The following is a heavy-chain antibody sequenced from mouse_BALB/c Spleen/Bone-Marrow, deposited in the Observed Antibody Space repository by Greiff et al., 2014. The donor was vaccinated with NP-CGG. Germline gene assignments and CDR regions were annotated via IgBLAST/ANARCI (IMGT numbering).Heavy chain of an antibody. CDR3: ARITTATGAMDY. D-gene: IGHD1-2*01. CDR2: IWADGST. Sequence: VQLQQSGPGLVAPSQSLSITCTVSGFSLTNYGVRWVRQPPGKGLEWLGVIWADGSTNYNSALMSILSISKDNSKSQVFFKMNSLQTDDTAMYYCARITTATGAMDYWGQGTSVTVSS. J-gene: IGHJ4*01. CDR1: GFSLTNYG. V-gene: IGHV2-9*02.